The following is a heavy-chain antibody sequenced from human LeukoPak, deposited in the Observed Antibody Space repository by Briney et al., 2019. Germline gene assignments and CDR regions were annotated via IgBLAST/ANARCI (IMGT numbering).Heavy chain of an antibody. CDR1: GFTFSSYI. J-gene: IGHJ4*02. CDR2: ISGGSSTM. V-gene: IGHV3-48*01. CDR3: AKMGATTWSHEDY. D-gene: IGHD1-26*01. Sequence: GGSLRLSCASSGFTFSSYIMIWVRQAPGKGLEWVSYISGGSSTMYYADSVKGRFTISRDNSKNMLYLEMNSLRAEDTAVYYCAKMGATTWSHEDYWGQGTLVTVSS.